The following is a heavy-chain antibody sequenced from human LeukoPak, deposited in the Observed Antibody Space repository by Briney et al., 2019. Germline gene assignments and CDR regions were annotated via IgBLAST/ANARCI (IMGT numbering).Heavy chain of an antibody. V-gene: IGHV3-48*04. CDR3: AKDDPVRSAFDI. J-gene: IGHJ3*02. Sequence: PGGSLRLSCAASGFTFSDYNMNWVRQAPGKGLDWVSYISGSSTTIYYADSAKGRFTISRDNSKNTLYLQTNSLRAEDTAVYYCAKDDPVRSAFDIWGQGTMVTVSS. CDR2: ISGSSTTI. CDR1: GFTFSDYN.